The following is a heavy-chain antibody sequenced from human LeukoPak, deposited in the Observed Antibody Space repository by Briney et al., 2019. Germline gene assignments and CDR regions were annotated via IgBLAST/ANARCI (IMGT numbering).Heavy chain of an antibody. Sequence: SETLSLTCTVSGGSLSSYYWSWVRQPPGKGLEWIGYIYYSGSTNYNPSLTSRVTISVDTSKNQFSLKLSSVTAADTAVYYCARDGKYYYYGMDVWGQGTTVTVSS. CDR2: IYYSGST. CDR3: ARDGKYYYYGMDV. V-gene: IGHV4-59*01. CDR1: GGSLSSYY. D-gene: IGHD1-14*01. J-gene: IGHJ6*02.